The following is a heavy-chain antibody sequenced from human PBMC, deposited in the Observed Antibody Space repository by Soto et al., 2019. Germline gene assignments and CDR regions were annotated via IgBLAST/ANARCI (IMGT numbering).Heavy chain of an antibody. CDR1: GFAFNNYG. CDR3: AREDSIIIPAVSDF. V-gene: IGHV3-21*01. Sequence: EGSLRLSCTVSGFAFNNYGINWVRQAPGKGLEWVSSISKSDYTYYSDSVKGRFAISRDNAKSSVSLQMNTLRVEDTAVYYCAREDSIIIPAVSDFWGQGTLVTVSS. D-gene: IGHD2-2*01. J-gene: IGHJ4*02. CDR2: ISKSDYT.